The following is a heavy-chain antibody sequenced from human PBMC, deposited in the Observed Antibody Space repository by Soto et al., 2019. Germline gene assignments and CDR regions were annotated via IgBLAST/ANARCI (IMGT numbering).Heavy chain of an antibody. CDR2: IKSKADGGTT. D-gene: IGHD3-16*01. CDR3: TTLSLIHGIEAEAKFDY. V-gene: IGHV3-15*07. J-gene: IGHJ4*02. CDR1: GFFFTNVW. Sequence: WGSLRLSCAASGFFFTNVWMSWVRQAPGKGLEWVGRIKSKADGGTTDYAAPVKGRFTISRDDSRNTLYLQMSSLKTDDTAVYYCTTLSLIHGIEAEAKFDYWGQGTLVTVSS.